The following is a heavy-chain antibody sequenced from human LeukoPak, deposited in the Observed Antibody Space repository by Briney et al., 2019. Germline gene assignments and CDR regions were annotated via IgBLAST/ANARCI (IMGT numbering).Heavy chain of an antibody. D-gene: IGHD2-15*01. CDR3: ARNGRYCATATCLDF. V-gene: IGHV3-48*01. J-gene: IGHJ4*02. Sequence: PGGSLRLSCAASGFSLSAYTMNWVRQAPGMGLEWISYIISPSTTIYYADSVEGRFTISRDNAKNSLYLQMDSLRAEDTAVYYCARNGRYCATATCLDFWGQGTLVTVSS. CDR1: GFSLSAYT. CDR2: IISPSTTI.